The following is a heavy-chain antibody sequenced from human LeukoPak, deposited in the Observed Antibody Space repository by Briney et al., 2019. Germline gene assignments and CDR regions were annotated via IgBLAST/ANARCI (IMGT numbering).Heavy chain of an antibody. J-gene: IGHJ4*02. V-gene: IGHV3-23*01. CDR2: ISGSGGST. D-gene: IGHD5-12*01. CDR3: AKDRRLQLPLYYFDY. Sequence: GGSLRLSCAASGFTFSNYAMSWVRQAPGKGLEWVSAISGSGGSTYYADSVKGRFTISRDNSKNTLYLQMSSLRAEDTAVYYCAKDRRLQLPLYYFDYWGQGTLVTVSS. CDR1: GFTFSNYA.